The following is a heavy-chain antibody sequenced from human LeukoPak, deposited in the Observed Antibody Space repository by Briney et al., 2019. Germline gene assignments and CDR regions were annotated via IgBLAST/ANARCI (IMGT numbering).Heavy chain of an antibody. CDR1: GYTFTSYA. CDR3: ASPQRAVAGLDYGMDV. CDR2: INAGNGNT. V-gene: IGHV1-3*01. J-gene: IGHJ6*02. Sequence: ASVKVSCKASGYTFTSYAMHWVRQAPGQRLEWMGWINAGNGNTKYSQKFQGSVTITRDTSASTAYMELSSLRSEDTAVYYCASPQRAVAGLDYGMDVWGQGTTVTVSS. D-gene: IGHD6-19*01.